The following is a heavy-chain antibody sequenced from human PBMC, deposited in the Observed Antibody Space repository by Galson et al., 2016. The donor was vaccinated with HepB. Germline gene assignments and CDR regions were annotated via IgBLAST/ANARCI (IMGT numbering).Heavy chain of an antibody. V-gene: IGHV3-33*06. CDR2: IWYDGSNK. CDR1: GFTFSSYG. D-gene: IGHD1-7*01. Sequence: SLRLSCAASGFTFSSYGMHWVRQAPGKGLEWVAVIWYDGSNKYYADSVKGRFTISRDNSKNTLYLQMNSLRAEDTAVYYCAKGHWNYECYFDYWGQGTLVTVSS. CDR3: AKGHWNYECYFDY. J-gene: IGHJ4*02.